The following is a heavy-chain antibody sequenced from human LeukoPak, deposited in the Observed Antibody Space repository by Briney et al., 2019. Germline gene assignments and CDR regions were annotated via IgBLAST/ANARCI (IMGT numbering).Heavy chain of an antibody. Sequence: GGSLRLSCAASGFTFNTYAMSWVRQAPGKGLEWVSYISSRSATIYYADSVKGRFTISRDNAKNSLYLQMNSLRAEDTAVYYCARDPLSSSSFDLWGQGTLVTVSS. CDR2: ISSRSATI. CDR1: GFTFNTYA. J-gene: IGHJ4*02. CDR3: ARDPLSSSSFDL. D-gene: IGHD6-13*01. V-gene: IGHV3-48*01.